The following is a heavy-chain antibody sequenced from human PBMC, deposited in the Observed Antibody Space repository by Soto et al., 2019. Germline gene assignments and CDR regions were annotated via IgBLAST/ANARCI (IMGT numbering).Heavy chain of an antibody. Sequence: GGSLRLSCAASGFTFSSYAMSWVRQAPGKGLEWVSAISGSGGSTYYADSVKGRFTISRDNSKNTLYLQMNSLRAEDTAVYYCAKGPHIVVVPAARDWFDPWGQGTLVTVSS. D-gene: IGHD2-2*01. CDR1: GFTFSSYA. CDR2: ISGSGGST. V-gene: IGHV3-23*01. J-gene: IGHJ5*02. CDR3: AKGPHIVVVPAARDWFDP.